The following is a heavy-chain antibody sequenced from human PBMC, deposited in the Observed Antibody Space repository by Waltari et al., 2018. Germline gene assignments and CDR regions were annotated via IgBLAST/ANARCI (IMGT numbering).Heavy chain of an antibody. CDR3: TRGWDD. J-gene: IGHJ4*02. CDR2: MNPDSDDT. V-gene: IGHV1-8*03. Sequence: QVQLVRSGAEVKKPGASVRISCKTSGYTFNTYDINWVRQASGQGLEWMGWMNPDSDDTGYAQKFQGRLTITGDSSVSTAYMELTGLTSEDTAVYYCTRGWDDWGQGTLVTVSS. CDR1: GYTFNTYD.